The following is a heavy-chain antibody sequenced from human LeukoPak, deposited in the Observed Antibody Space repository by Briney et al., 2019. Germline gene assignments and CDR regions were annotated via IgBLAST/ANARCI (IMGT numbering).Heavy chain of an antibody. CDR1: GFTFDDYG. CDR2: INWNGGST. D-gene: IGHD3-10*01. V-gene: IGHV3-20*04. J-gene: IGHJ4*02. Sequence: GGSLRLSCTASGFTFDDYGMSWVRQAPGKGLEWVSGINWNGGSTGYADSVKGRFTISRDNAKNSLYLQMNSLRAEDTAVYYCARDSTRGAPNYYFDYWGQGTLVTVSS. CDR3: ARDSTRGAPNYYFDY.